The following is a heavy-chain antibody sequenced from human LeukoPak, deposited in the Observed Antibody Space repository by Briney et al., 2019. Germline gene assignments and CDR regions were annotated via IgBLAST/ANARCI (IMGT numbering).Heavy chain of an antibody. CDR3: TRGGTIYDTILEDPFDI. CDR1: GYTFSSYD. J-gene: IGHJ3*02. V-gene: IGHV1-8*01. Sequence: ASVKVSCKASGYTFSSYDINWVRQAPGQGLEWMGWMNPNSGNTGYAQELQGRVAMTRDTSISTAYMELSSQISDDTAVYYCTRGGTIYDTILEDPFDIWGQGTMVTVSS. D-gene: IGHD3-22*01. CDR2: MNPNSGNT.